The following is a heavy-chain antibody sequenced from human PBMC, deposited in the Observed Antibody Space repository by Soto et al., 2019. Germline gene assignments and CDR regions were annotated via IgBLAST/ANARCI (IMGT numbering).Heavy chain of an antibody. V-gene: IGHV3-11*01. J-gene: IGHJ4*02. CDR3: ARKGPRAARPNH. CDR1: GFTFRDYD. D-gene: IGHD6-6*01. Sequence: QVQLVESGGGLVRPGGSLRLSCAASGFTFRDYDMSWIRQAPGKGLEWVSCISSSGTVTNYADSVKGRFTISRDNAQNSLYGEMNSLRVEDTAVYYCARKGPRAARPNHGGQGTLVTVSS. CDR2: ISSSGTVT.